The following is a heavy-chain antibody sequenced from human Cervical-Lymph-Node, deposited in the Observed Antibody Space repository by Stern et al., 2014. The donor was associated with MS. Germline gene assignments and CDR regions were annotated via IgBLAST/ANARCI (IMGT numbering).Heavy chain of an antibody. V-gene: IGHV1-18*01. Sequence: QLVQSGAEVKKPGPSVKVSCKASGSTFTSYGISWVRQAPGQGLEWMGWITAYNGNTNYAQKLQGRVTMTTDTSTSTAYMELRSLRSDDTAVYYCARVAGIVGATRSWFDPWGQGTLVTVSS. J-gene: IGHJ5*02. CDR2: ITAYNGNT. D-gene: IGHD1-26*01. CDR1: GSTFTSYG. CDR3: ARVAGIVGATRSWFDP.